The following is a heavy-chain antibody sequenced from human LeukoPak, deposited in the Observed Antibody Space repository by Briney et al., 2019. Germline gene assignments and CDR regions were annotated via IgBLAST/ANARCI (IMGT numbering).Heavy chain of an antibody. CDR2: INAGSGNT. D-gene: IGHD3-22*01. J-gene: IGHJ4*02. CDR3: ARVSRPSTYYYDSSGYYLKY. V-gene: IGHV1-3*01. Sequence: GASVKVSCKASGYTFTSYAMHWVRQAPGQRLEWMGWINAGSGNTKYSQKFQGRVTITRDTSASTAYMELSSLRSEDTAVYYCARVSRPSTYYYDSSGYYLKYWGQGTLVTVSS. CDR1: GYTFTSYA.